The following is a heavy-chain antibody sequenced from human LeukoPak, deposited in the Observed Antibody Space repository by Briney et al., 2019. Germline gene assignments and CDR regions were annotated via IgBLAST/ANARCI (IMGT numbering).Heavy chain of an antibody. D-gene: IGHD6-13*01. V-gene: IGHV1-69*13. Sequence: EASVKVSCKAAGGTFSSYAISWVRQAPGQGLEWMGRIIPIFGTANYAQKFQGRVMITADESTSTAYMELSSLRSEDTAVYYCARGIAAAGTPLYYYMDVWGKGNTVTVSS. CDR2: IIPIFGTA. CDR3: ARGIAAAGTPLYYYMDV. CDR1: GGTFSSYA. J-gene: IGHJ6*03.